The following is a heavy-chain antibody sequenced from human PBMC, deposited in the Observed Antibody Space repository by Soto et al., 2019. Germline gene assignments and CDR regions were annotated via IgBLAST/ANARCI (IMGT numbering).Heavy chain of an antibody. CDR2: IIPIFGTA. CDR1: GGTFSSYA. J-gene: IGHJ4*02. D-gene: IGHD3-22*01. V-gene: IGHV1-69*13. Sequence: ASVSVSCKASGGTFSSYAISWVRQAPGQGLEWMGGIIPIFGTANYAQKFQGRVTITADESTSTAYMELSSLRSEDTAVYYCASDRGYYYDSSGLDYWGQGTLVTVSS. CDR3: ASDRGYYYDSSGLDY.